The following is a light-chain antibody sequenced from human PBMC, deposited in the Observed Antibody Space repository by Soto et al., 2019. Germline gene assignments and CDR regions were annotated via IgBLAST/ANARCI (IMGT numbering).Light chain of an antibody. CDR3: CSYATPRL. J-gene: IGLJ2*01. V-gene: IGLV2-23*02. Sequence: QSVLTQPASVSGSPGQSITISCTGTSSDVGSYNLVSWYHQHPGKAPKLIIYEVSERPSGVSHRFSGSKSGNTASLTISGLQAEDEADYYCCSYATPRLFGGGTKLTVL. CDR2: EVS. CDR1: SSDVGSYNL.